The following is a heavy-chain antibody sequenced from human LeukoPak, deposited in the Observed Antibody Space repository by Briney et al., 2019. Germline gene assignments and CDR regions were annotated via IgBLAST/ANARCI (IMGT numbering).Heavy chain of an antibody. CDR1: GGSFSSYY. D-gene: IGHD1-7*01. CDR3: ARVRGQLELLSYYYGMDV. J-gene: IGHJ6*02. CDR2: IYYSGST. Sequence: SSETLSLTCAVYGGSFSSYYWGWIRQPPGKGLEWIGSIYYSGSTYYNPSLKSRVTISVDTSKNQFSLKLSSVTAADTAVYYCARVRGQLELLSYYYGMDVWGQGTTVTVSS. V-gene: IGHV4-39*01.